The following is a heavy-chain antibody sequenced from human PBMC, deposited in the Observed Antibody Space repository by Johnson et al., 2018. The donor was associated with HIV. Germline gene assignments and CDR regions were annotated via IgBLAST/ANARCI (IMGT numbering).Heavy chain of an antibody. V-gene: IGHV3-7*01. Sequence: VQLVESGGGLVKPGGSLRLSCEASGFRFSDYYMSWIRQAPGKGLEWVGSIKQDGSESYYVDSVKGRFTISRDNAKNSLYLQMNSLRAEDTAVYYCARDLGNWDSPRSAFDMWGQGTMVTVSS. CDR1: GFRFSDYY. D-gene: IGHD1/OR15-1a*01. CDR3: ARDLGNWDSPRSAFDM. CDR2: IKQDGSES. J-gene: IGHJ3*02.